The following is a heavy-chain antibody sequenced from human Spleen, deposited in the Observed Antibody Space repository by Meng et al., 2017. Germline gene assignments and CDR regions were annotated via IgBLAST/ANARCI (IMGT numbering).Heavy chain of an antibody. CDR2: ISYDGSNK. D-gene: IGHD3-22*01. CDR1: GFTFSSYA. CDR3: ARDQVPFMIVDYYGMDV. V-gene: IGHV3-30*01. Sequence: GGSLRLSCAASGFTFSSYAMHWVRQAPGKGLEWVAVISYDGSNKYYADSVKGRFTISRDNSKNTLYLQMNSLRAEDTAVYYCARDQVPFMIVDYYGMDVWGQGTTVTVSS. J-gene: IGHJ6*02.